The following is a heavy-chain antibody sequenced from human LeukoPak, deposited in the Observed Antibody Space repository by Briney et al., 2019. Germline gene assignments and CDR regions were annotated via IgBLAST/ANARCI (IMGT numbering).Heavy chain of an antibody. V-gene: IGHV7-4-1*02. CDR2: INTYTGNP. CDR3: ASMGANGFDM. Sequence: ASVKVSCKASGYSFTNYAMNWVRQAPGQGLEFMGWINTYTGNPTYAQAFTGRFVFSVDTSVSTAYLQISRLKTEDTAVYYCASMGANGFDMWGQGTTVTVSS. D-gene: IGHD3-16*01. CDR1: GYSFTNYA. J-gene: IGHJ3*02.